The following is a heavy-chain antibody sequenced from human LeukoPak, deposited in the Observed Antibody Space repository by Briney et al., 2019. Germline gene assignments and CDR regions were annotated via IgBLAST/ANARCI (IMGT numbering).Heavy chain of an antibody. CDR3: ARESYGSGSYTYYYYYYYYMDV. CDR2: IYYRGST. J-gene: IGHJ6*03. CDR1: GGSISSSSYY. V-gene: IGHV4-39*07. Sequence: SETLSLTCTVSGGSISSSSYYWGWIRQPPGKGPEWNGRIYYRGSTYYNPSLTSRATISVDTSKKQFSLKLSSAPAADTAVYYCARESYGSGSYTYYYYYYYYMDVWGKGTTVTVSS. D-gene: IGHD3-10*01.